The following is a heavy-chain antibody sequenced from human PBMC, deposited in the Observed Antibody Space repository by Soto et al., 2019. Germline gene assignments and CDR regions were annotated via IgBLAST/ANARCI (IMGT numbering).Heavy chain of an antibody. CDR2: IYPGDSDT. Sequence: GESLKISCRGSGYTFIISWIGWVRQMPGKGLEWMGTIYPGDSDTRYSPSFEGHVTISADKSISTAYLQWRSVKAADSAVYFCARGGYGGNHVDYWGQGTQVTVSS. CDR1: GYTFIISW. D-gene: IGHD2-15*01. J-gene: IGHJ4*02. CDR3: ARGGYGGNHVDY. V-gene: IGHV5-51*01.